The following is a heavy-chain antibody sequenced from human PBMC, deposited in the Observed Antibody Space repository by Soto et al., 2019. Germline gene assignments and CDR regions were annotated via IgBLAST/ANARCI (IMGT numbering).Heavy chain of an antibody. Sequence: QVQLQESGPGLVKPSGTLSLICAVSGGSIRSSNWWSWVRQPPGKGLEWIGEIYHSGSTNYNPSLTSRVTISVDTSKNPFSLRLRSVTAADTAVYYCAREGRVGCTRPFEYWGQGTLVTVSS. CDR2: IYHSGST. V-gene: IGHV4-4*02. J-gene: IGHJ4*02. CDR3: AREGRVGCTRPFEY. D-gene: IGHD2-2*01. CDR1: GGSIRSSNW.